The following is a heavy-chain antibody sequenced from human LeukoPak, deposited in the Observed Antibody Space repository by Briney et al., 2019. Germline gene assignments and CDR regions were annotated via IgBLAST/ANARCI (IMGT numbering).Heavy chain of an antibody. J-gene: IGHJ1*01. D-gene: IGHD5-18*01. CDR2: FFYSGNT. V-gene: IGHV4-39*02. CDR1: GDSISSSSYY. CDR3: AREYSYGEYFQH. Sequence: SETLSLTCTVSGDSISSSSYYWGWIRQPPGKGLEWIGSFFYSGNTYFNPSLKSRVTISVDTSKNQFSLKPSSVTAADTAVYYCAREYSYGEYFQHWGQGTLVTVSS.